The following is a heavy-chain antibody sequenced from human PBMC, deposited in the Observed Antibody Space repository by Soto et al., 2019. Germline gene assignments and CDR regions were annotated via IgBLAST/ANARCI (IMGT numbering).Heavy chain of an antibody. D-gene: IGHD2-2*01. CDR3: AKNLVVVPAAEFDP. V-gene: IGHV3-23*01. CDR2: ISGSGGST. Sequence: GGSLGLSCAASGFTFSSYAMSWVRQAPGKGLEWVSAISGSGGSTYYADSVKGRFTISRDNSKNTLYLQMNSLRAEDTAVYYCAKNLVVVPAAEFDPWGQGTLVTVSS. J-gene: IGHJ5*02. CDR1: GFTFSSYA.